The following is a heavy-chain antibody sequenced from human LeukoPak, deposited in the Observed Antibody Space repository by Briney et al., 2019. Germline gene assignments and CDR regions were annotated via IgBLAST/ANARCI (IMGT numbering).Heavy chain of an antibody. J-gene: IGHJ6*02. V-gene: IGHV3-7*01. CDR1: GFTFSNYW. CDR2: IKQDGSEK. CDR3: ARDIAGYYGMDV. Sequence: PGGSLRLSCAASGFTFSNYWMTRVRQAPGKGLEWVANIKQDGSEKYYVDSVKGRFTISRDNAKNSLYLQMNSLRAEDTAVYYCARDIAGYYGMDVWGQGTTVTVSS. D-gene: IGHD6-13*01.